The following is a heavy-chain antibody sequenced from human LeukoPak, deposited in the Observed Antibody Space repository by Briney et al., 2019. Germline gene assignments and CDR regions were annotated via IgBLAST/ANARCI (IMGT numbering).Heavy chain of an antibody. CDR2: INPNSGGT. CDR1: GYTFTGYY. Sequence: GASVKVSCKASGYTFTGYYMHWVRQAPGQGLEWMGWINPNSGGTNYAQKFQGRVTMTRDTSISTAYMELGRLRSDDTAVYYCARDSLSSYYDSSGPDAFDIWGQGTMVTVSS. CDR3: ARDSLSSYYDSSGPDAFDI. J-gene: IGHJ3*02. D-gene: IGHD3-22*01. V-gene: IGHV1-2*02.